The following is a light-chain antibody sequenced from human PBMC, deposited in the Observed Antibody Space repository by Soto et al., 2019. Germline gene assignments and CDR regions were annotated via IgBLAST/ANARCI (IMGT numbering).Light chain of an antibody. J-gene: IGLJ1*01. CDR2: DND. CDR1: SSDIGNNY. CDR3: GTWDSSLSLYV. V-gene: IGLV1-51*01. Sequence: QSVLTQPPSVSAAPGLDAIISCSGGSSDIGNNYVSWYQQLPGTAPKLLISDNDKRPSGIPDRFSGSKSATSATLAITGLQTGDEADYYCGTWDSSLSLYVFGTGTKVTVL.